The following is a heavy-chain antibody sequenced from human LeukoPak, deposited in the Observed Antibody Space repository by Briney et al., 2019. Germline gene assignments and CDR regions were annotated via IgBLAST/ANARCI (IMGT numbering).Heavy chain of an antibody. CDR1: GYSISSGYY. Sequence: PSETLSLTCAVSGYSISSGYYWGWIRQPPGKGLEWIGRIYTSGSTNYNPSLKSRVTMSVDTSKNQFSLKLSSVTAADTAVYYCARDGSGFGELVSYMDVWGKGTTVTVSS. V-gene: IGHV4-38-2*02. CDR3: ARDGSGFGELVSYMDV. D-gene: IGHD3-10*01. CDR2: IYTSGST. J-gene: IGHJ6*03.